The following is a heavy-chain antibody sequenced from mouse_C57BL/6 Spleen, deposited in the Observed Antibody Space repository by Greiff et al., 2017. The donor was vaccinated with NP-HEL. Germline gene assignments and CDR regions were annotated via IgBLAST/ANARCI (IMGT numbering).Heavy chain of an antibody. Sequence: VQLQQPGAELVKPGASVKMSCKASGYTFTSYWITWVKQRPGQGLEWIGDIYPGSGSTNYNEKFKSKATLTVDTSSSTAYMQLSSLTSEDSAVYYCAREGSYDGYYFDYWGQGTTLTVSS. CDR2: IYPGSGST. CDR1: GYTFTSYW. J-gene: IGHJ2*01. CDR3: AREGSYDGYYFDY. D-gene: IGHD2-3*01. V-gene: IGHV1-55*01.